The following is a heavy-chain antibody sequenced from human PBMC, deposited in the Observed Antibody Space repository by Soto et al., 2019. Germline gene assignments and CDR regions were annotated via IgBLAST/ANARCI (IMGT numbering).Heavy chain of an antibody. Sequence: QLQLQESGPGLVKPSETLSLTCAVSGGSIGGSVHYWVWIRQPPGKGLEWIGSISDSESTYYNPSCGGRVTLCGDTSKNQLSLRLSSVTAADTATYNCARLWAIMMPWNYYGMDVWGQGTTVTVSS. J-gene: IGHJ6*02. D-gene: IGHD3-16*01. V-gene: IGHV4-39*01. CDR2: ISDSEST. CDR1: GGSIGGSVHY. CDR3: ARLWAIMMPWNYYGMDV.